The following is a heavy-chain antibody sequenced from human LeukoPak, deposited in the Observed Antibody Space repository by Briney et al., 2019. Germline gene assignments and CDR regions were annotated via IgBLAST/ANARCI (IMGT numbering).Heavy chain of an antibody. J-gene: IGHJ4*02. CDR1: GFTFSSYG. CDR3: ARGGNGPIQLWFPKADFDY. D-gene: IGHD5-18*01. CDR2: ISYDGSNK. Sequence: PGGSLRLSCAASGFTFSSYGMNWVRQAPGKGLEWVAVISYDGSNKYYADSVKGRFTISRDNSKNTLYLQMNSLRAEDTAVYYCARGGNGPIQLWFPKADFDYWGQGTLVTVSS. V-gene: IGHV3-30*03.